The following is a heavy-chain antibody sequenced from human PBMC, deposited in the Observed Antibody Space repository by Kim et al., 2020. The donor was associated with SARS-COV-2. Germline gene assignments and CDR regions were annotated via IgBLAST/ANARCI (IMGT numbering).Heavy chain of an antibody. J-gene: IGHJ6*02. Sequence: ASVKVSCKASGYTFTSYYMHWVRQAPGQGLEWMGIINPSGGSTSYAQKFQGRVTMTRDTSTSTVYMELSSLRSEDTAVYYCARDRGVPAGMSGHTGYYYGMDVWGQGTTVTVSS. CDR1: GYTFTSYY. V-gene: IGHV1-46*01. D-gene: IGHD2-2*01. CDR3: ARDRGVPAGMSGHTGYYYGMDV. CDR2: INPSGGST.